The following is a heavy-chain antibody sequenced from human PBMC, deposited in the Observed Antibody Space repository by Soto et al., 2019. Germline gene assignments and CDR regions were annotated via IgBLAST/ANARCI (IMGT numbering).Heavy chain of an antibody. Sequence: SETLSLTCAVYGGSFSGYYWSWIRQPPGKGLEWIGEINHSGSTNYNPSLKSRVTISVDTSKNQFSLKLSSVTAADTAVYYCARGGSAARRLFGRLHYYGMDVWGQGTTVT. CDR2: INHSGST. CDR1: GGSFSGYY. CDR3: ARGGSAARRLFGRLHYYGMDV. J-gene: IGHJ6*02. V-gene: IGHV4-34*01. D-gene: IGHD6-6*01.